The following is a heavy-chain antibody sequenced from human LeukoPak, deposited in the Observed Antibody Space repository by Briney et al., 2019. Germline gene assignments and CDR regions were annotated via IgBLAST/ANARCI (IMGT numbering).Heavy chain of an antibody. Sequence: ASVKVSCKASGGTFSSYAISWVRQAPGQGLEWMGGIIPIFGTANYAQKFQGRVTMTRDTSISTAYMELSRLRSDDTAVYYCFINNLGYCSSTSCPRRVDYWGQGTLVTVSS. V-gene: IGHV1-69*05. CDR2: IIPIFGTA. J-gene: IGHJ4*02. CDR3: FINNLGYCSSTSCPRRVDY. CDR1: GGTFSSYA. D-gene: IGHD2-2*01.